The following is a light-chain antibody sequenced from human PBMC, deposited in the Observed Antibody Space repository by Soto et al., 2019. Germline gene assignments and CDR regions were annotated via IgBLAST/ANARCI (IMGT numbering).Light chain of an antibody. CDR2: GAS. V-gene: IGKV3-20*01. CDR3: QHYYTSYTT. Sequence: EIVLTQSPGTLSLSPGERATLSCGASQSVTGNYLAWYQQKPGQPPRLLIFGASTRATGIPDRFSGSGSGTDFTLTISRLEPEDFAVYYCQHYYTSYTTFGQGSKVDIK. CDR1: QSVTGNY. J-gene: IGKJ1*01.